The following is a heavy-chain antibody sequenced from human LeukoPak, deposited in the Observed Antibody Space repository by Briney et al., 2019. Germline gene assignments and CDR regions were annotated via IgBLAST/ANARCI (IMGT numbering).Heavy chain of an antibody. CDR2: IYYSGST. CDR3: ARGSFDYVWGSYLDY. CDR1: GGSISSYY. J-gene: IGHJ4*02. Sequence: SETLSLTCTVSGGSISSYYWSWIRQPPGKGLEWIGYIYYSGSTNYNPSLKSRVTISVDTSKNQLSLKLSSVTAADTAVYYCARGSFDYVWGSYLDYWGQGTLVTVSS. D-gene: IGHD3-16*02. V-gene: IGHV4-59*08.